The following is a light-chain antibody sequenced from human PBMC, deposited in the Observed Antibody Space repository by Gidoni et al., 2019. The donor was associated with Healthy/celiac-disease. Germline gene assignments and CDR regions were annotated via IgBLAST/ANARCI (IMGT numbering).Light chain of an antibody. J-gene: IGLJ3*02. Sequence: SYELTQTHSVSVSRGQTARIAGPGDALPKQYAYWYQQKPGQAPVLVIYKDSERPSGIPERFSGSSSGTTVTLTISGVQAEDEADYYCQSADSSGTYWVFGGGTTLTVL. CDR3: QSADSSGTYWV. CDR2: KDS. CDR1: ALPKQY. V-gene: IGLV3-25*03.